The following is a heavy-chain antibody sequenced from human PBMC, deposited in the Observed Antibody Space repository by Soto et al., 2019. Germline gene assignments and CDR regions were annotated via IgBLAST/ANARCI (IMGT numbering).Heavy chain of an antibody. CDR3: ARTQLERTAVFDY. CDR2: IYHSGST. J-gene: IGHJ4*02. D-gene: IGHD1-1*01. V-gene: IGHV4-39*07. Sequence: SETLSLTCTVSGGSISSSSYYWGWIRQPPGKGLEWIGEIYHSGSTYYNPSLKSRVTISVDTSKNQFSLKLSSVTAADTAVYYCARTQLERTAVFDYWGQGTLVTVS. CDR1: GGSISSSSYY.